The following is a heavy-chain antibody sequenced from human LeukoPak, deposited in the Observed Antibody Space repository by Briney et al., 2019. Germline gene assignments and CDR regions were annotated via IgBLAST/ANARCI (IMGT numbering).Heavy chain of an antibody. V-gene: IGHV3-30*03. J-gene: IGHJ5*02. Sequence: PGGSLRLSCAASGFTFSSYGMHWVRQAPGKGLEWVAVISYDGSNKYYADSVKGRFTISRDNAKNSLYLQMNSLRAEDTAVYYCARDGVSGSSRRVNWFDPWGQGTLVTVSS. D-gene: IGHD6-13*01. CDR1: GFTFSSYG. CDR3: ARDGVSGSSRRVNWFDP. CDR2: ISYDGSNK.